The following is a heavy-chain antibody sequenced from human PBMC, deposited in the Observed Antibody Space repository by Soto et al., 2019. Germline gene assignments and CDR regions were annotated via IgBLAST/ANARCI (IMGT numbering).Heavy chain of an antibody. CDR1: GGTFSSYT. Sequence: QVQLVQSGAAVKKPGSSVKVSCKASGGTFSSYTISWVRQAPGQGLEWMGRIIPILGIANYAQKFQGRVTITADKSTSTAYMELSSLRSEDTAVYYCARIVGATYYGMDVWGQGTTVTVSS. D-gene: IGHD1-26*01. J-gene: IGHJ6*02. CDR3: ARIVGATYYGMDV. V-gene: IGHV1-69*02. CDR2: IIPILGIA.